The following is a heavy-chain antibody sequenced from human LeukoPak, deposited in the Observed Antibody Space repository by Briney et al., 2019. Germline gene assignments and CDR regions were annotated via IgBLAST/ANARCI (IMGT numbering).Heavy chain of an antibody. Sequence: PSETLSLTCTVSGGSTSSYYWSWIRQPPGKGLEWTGYIYYSGSTNYNPSLKSRVTISVDTSKNQFSLKLSSVTAADTAVYSCARGSGSYPIHFDYWGQGTLVTVSS. V-gene: IGHV4-59*01. CDR3: ARGSGSYPIHFDY. J-gene: IGHJ4*02. D-gene: IGHD1-26*01. CDR1: GGSTSSYY. CDR2: IYYSGST.